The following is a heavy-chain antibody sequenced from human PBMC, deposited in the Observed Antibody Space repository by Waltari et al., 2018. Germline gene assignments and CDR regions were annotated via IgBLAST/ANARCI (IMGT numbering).Heavy chain of an antibody. CDR2: IYYTENR. D-gene: IGHD3-10*01. J-gene: IGHJ4*02. Sequence: HLQLQVSGPGLLKPPETLPPTCPVSVASISSPHFFWGWIRQSPGKGLEWIGTIYYTENRYYNPSLKSRLSISQDASKTQLSLKLNSATAADTAVYYCATTVPAGGSSFDYWTQGTLVTVSS. CDR3: ATTVPAGGSSFDY. CDR1: VASISSPHFF. V-gene: IGHV4-39*07.